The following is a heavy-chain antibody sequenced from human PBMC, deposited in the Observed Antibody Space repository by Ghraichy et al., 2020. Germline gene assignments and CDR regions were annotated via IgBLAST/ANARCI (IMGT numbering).Heavy chain of an antibody. CDR1: GGSISSYY. Sequence: SETLSLTCTVSGGSISSYYWSWIRQPPGKGLEWIGYIYYSGSTNYNPSLKSRVTISVDTSKNQFSLKLSSVTAADTAVYYCARVRSFDRYYYDSSGYYYYFDYWGQGTLVTVSS. D-gene: IGHD3-22*01. CDR3: ARVRSFDRYYYDSSGYYYYFDY. CDR2: IYYSGST. J-gene: IGHJ4*02. V-gene: IGHV4-59*01.